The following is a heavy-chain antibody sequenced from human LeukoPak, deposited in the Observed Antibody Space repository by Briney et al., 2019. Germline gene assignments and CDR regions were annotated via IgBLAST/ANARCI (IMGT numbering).Heavy chain of an antibody. CDR2: INPNSGGT. CDR1: GYTFTGYY. J-gene: IGHJ4*02. CDR3: AREGLWFGEFSIDY. Sequence: ASVKVSCKASGYTFTGYYMHWVRQAPGQGLEWMGRINPNSGGTNYAQKFQGRVTMTRDTSISTAYMELSRLRSDDTAVYYCAREGLWFGEFSIDYWGQGNLVTVSS. V-gene: IGHV1-2*06. D-gene: IGHD3-10*01.